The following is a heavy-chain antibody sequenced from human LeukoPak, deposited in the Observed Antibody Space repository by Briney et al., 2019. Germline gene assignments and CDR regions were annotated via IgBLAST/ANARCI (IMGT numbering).Heavy chain of an antibody. D-gene: IGHD4-17*01. Sequence: SVTVSCKASGGTFSSYGFSWVRQAPGQGLEWMGRIIPIFGTANYAQRFQGRVTLTADKSTSTAYMELNSLRFEDTALYYCARDRVNPMTAVTKPFDYWGQGTLVTVSS. CDR3: ARDRVNPMTAVTKPFDY. CDR2: IIPIFGTA. J-gene: IGHJ4*02. CDR1: GGTFSSYG. V-gene: IGHV1-69*06.